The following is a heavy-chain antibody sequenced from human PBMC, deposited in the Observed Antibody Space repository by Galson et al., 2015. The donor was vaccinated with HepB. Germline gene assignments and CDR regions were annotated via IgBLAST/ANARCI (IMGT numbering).Heavy chain of an antibody. CDR3: ARGDYYGSGSRPNWFDP. Sequence: TLSLTCTVSGGSISSYYWSWIRQPPGKGLEWIGYIYYSGSTNYNPSLKSRVTISVDTSKNQFSLKLSSVTAADTAVYYCARGDYYGSGSRPNWFDPWGQGTLVTVSS. CDR1: GGSISSYY. V-gene: IGHV4-59*01. D-gene: IGHD3-10*01. J-gene: IGHJ5*02. CDR2: IYYSGST.